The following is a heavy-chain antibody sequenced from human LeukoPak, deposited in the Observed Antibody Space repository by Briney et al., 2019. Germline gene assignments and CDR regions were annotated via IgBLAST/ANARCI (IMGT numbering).Heavy chain of an antibody. CDR2: ISSSGSTI. D-gene: IGHD3-22*01. CDR1: GFTFSSYE. Sequence: GGSLRLSCAASGFTFSSYEMNWVRQAPGKGLEWVSYISSSGSTIYYADSVEGRFTISRDNAKNLLYLQMNSLRAEDAAVYYCAKDFPHYYESSHGMDAWAKGPRSPS. CDR3: AKDFPHYYESSHGMDA. J-gene: IGHJ6*02. V-gene: IGHV3-48*03.